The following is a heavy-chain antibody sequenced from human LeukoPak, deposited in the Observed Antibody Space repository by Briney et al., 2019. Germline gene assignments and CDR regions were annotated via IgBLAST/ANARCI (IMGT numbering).Heavy chain of an antibody. CDR1: GVSISSGSYY. CDR2: IYTSGST. J-gene: IGHJ4*02. Sequence: KPSQTLSLTCTVSGVSISSGSYYWSWLRQPAGKGLEWIGRIYTSGSTNYNPSLKSRVTISVDTSKNQFSLKLSSVTAADTAVYYCARDAIHGYSSGWYDYWGQGTLVTVSS. D-gene: IGHD6-19*01. CDR3: ARDAIHGYSSGWYDY. V-gene: IGHV4-61*02.